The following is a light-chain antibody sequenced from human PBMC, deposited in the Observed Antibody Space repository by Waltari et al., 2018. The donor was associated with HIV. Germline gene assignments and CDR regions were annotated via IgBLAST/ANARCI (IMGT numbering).Light chain of an antibody. Sequence: DVVMTKSPLSLPVTLGQPASISCRSSQSLVYSDGNSYLSWFHQRPGQSPRRLIYQVSNRDSGVPDRFSGSGSGTDFTLRISRVEAEDVGIYYCMQPTHWPYTFGQGTRLEIK. V-gene: IGKV2-30*01. CDR2: QVS. J-gene: IGKJ2*01. CDR3: MQPTHWPYT. CDR1: QSLVYSDGNSY.